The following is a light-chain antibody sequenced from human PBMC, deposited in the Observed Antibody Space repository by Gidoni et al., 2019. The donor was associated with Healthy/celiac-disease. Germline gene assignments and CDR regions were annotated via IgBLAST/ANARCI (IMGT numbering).Light chain of an antibody. V-gene: IGKV1-5*03. J-gene: IGKJ5*01. CDR2: KAS. CDR1: PSISSW. Sequence: DIQITQSPSTLSASVGDRVTITCRASPSISSWLAWYQQTPGNAPKLLIYKASSLESGVPSRFSGSSSGTDFTLTISRLPPDDFASYYCQQYNSYSGTFGQGTRLEIK. CDR3: QQYNSYSGT.